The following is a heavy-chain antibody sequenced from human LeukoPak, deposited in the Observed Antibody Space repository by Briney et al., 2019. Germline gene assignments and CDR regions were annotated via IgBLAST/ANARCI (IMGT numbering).Heavy chain of an antibody. J-gene: IGHJ4*02. CDR3: ARGGPLAAAGTWTTTTLDY. CDR1: GYTFTSYG. D-gene: IGHD6-13*01. Sequence: ASVKVSCKASGYTFTSYGISWVRQAPGQGLEWMGWISAYNGNTNYAQKLQGRVTMTTDTSTSTAYMELRSLRSDDTAVYYCARGGPLAAAGTWTTTTLDYWGQETLVTVSS. CDR2: ISAYNGNT. V-gene: IGHV1-18*01.